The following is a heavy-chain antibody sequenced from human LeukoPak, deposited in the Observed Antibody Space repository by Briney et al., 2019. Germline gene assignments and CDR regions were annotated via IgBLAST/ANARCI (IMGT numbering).Heavy chain of an antibody. J-gene: IGHJ4*02. Sequence: GGSLRLSCAASGFTFSSYAMTWVRQAPGKGLEWVSGISTRGGVTSYADSVQGRFTISRDNSKSTLYLQMNSLRAEDTAVYYCAKGHTSNWYLFDQWGQGTLVTVSS. D-gene: IGHD6-13*01. CDR1: GFTFSSYA. CDR3: AKGHTSNWYLFDQ. V-gene: IGHV3-23*01. CDR2: ISTRGGVT.